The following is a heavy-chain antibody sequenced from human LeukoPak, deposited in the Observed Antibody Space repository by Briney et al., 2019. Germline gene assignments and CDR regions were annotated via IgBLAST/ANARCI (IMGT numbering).Heavy chain of an antibody. D-gene: IGHD4-11*01. CDR1: GFTFSDYY. CDR3: AREDYSNYYFDY. J-gene: IGHJ4*02. CDR2: ISSSGSTI. Sequence: PGGSLRLSCAASGFTFSDYYMSWIRQAPGKGLEWVSYISSSGSTIYYADSVKGRFTISRDNAENSLYLQMNSLRAEDTAVYYCAREDYSNYYFDYWGQGTPVTVSS. V-gene: IGHV3-11*01.